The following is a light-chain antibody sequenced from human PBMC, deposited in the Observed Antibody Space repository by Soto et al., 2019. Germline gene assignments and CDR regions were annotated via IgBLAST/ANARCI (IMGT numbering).Light chain of an antibody. CDR1: QDISNA. CDR3: LQHNNLPFT. J-gene: IGKJ3*01. Sequence: DIQMTQSPTSLSASVGDRVTITCRASQDISNALDWYQQKPGKAPKRLIYASSSWQSGAPARFSCSGSGTEVTLTINSRQPEDFATYFCLQHNNLPFTFGPGTKVDV. CDR2: ASS. V-gene: IGKV1-17*01.